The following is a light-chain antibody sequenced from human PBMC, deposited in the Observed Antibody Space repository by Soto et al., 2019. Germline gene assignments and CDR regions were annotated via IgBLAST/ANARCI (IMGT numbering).Light chain of an antibody. J-gene: IGLJ2*01. V-gene: IGLV2-8*01. CDR3: SSYAGSNNLV. CDR1: SSDVGGYNY. Sequence: QSALTQPPSASGSPGQSVTISCTGTSSDVGGYNYVSWYQQPPGKAPKLMFYEVSKRPSGVPDRFSASKSGNTASLTVSGLQAEDEADYYCSSYAGSNNLVFGGGTKLTVL. CDR2: EVS.